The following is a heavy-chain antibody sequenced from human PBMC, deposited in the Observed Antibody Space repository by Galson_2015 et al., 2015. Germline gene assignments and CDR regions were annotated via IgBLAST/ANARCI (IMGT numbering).Heavy chain of an antibody. V-gene: IGHV3-30*01. CDR1: GITFSSDA. Sequence: SLRLSCAASGITFSSDAMSWVRQAPGKGLEWVAIISYDGGTKYYADSVKGRFTISRDNSKKTLYLQMNSLRDGDTAVYYCARDSTSTDWQKYLDYWGQGTLVTVSS. CDR2: ISYDGGTK. D-gene: IGHD2-2*01. CDR3: ARDSTSTDWQKYLDY. J-gene: IGHJ4*02.